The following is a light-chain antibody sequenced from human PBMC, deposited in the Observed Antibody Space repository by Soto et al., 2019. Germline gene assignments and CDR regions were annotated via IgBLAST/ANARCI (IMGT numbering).Light chain of an antibody. Sequence: TQSPSSLSASVGDRVTITCRASQGISSYLAWYQQKPGQAPRLLIYGASTRATDIPARFSGGGSGTEFTLTISSLQSEDFAVYYCHQYNDWPRGTFGQGTKVEVK. CDR3: HQYNDWPRGT. CDR1: QGISSY. CDR2: GAS. J-gene: IGKJ1*01. V-gene: IGKV3-15*01.